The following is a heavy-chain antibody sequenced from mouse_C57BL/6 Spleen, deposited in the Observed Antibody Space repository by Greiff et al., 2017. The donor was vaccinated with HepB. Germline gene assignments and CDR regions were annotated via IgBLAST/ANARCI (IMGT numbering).Heavy chain of an antibody. CDR2: IWTGGGT. Sequence: VQVVESGPGLVAPSQSLSITCTVSGFSLTSYAISWVRQPPGKGLEWLGVIWTGGGTNYNSALKSRLSISKDNSKSQVFLKMNSLQTDDTARYYCARNYYGSSFYWYFDVWGTGTTVTVSS. V-gene: IGHV2-9-1*01. J-gene: IGHJ1*03. D-gene: IGHD1-1*01. CDR3: ARNYYGSSFYWYFDV. CDR1: GFSLTSYA.